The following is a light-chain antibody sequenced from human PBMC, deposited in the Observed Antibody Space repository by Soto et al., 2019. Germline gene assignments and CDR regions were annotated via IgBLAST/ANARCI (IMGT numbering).Light chain of an antibody. CDR2: GAS. J-gene: IGKJ1*01. CDR1: QSVSSSY. V-gene: IGKV3-20*01. Sequence: EIVLTQSPCTLSLSPGERATLSCRASQSVSSSYFAWYQQKPGQAPRLLIYGASSRATGIPDRFSGSVSGTDFTLTISRLEPDDLAVYYCQQYGSSTWTFGQGTKVEIK. CDR3: QQYGSSTWT.